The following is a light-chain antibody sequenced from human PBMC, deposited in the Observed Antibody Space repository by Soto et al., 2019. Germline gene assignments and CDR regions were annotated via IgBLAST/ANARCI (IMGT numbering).Light chain of an antibody. Sequence: SVLTQPPSVSADPGQKVTISCSGSSSNIGNNYVSWYQQLPGTAPKLLIYDNNKRPSGIPDRFSGSKSGTSATLGITGLQTGDEADYYCGTWDSSLSFYVFGTGTKGTAL. CDR3: GTWDSSLSFYV. CDR1: SSNIGNNY. V-gene: IGLV1-51*01. CDR2: DNN. J-gene: IGLJ1*01.